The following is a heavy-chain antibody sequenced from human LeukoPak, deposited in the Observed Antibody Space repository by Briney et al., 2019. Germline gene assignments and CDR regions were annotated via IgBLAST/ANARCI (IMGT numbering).Heavy chain of an antibody. CDR2: ISSSSSYI. V-gene: IGHV3-21*01. CDR1: GFTFSSYE. CDR3: ARDTLVHRYYYMDV. J-gene: IGHJ6*03. Sequence: SGGSLRLSCAASGFTFSSYEMNWVRQAPGKGLEWVSSISSSSSYIYYADSVKGRFTISRDNAKNSLYLQMNSLRAEDTAVYYCARDTLVHRYYYMDVWGKGTTVTVSS.